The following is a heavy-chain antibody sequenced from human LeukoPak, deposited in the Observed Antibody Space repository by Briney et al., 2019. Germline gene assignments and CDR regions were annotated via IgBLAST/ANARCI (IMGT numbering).Heavy chain of an antibody. CDR1: GLIFSTCG. J-gene: IGHJ6*03. D-gene: IGHD6-13*01. Sequence: GGSLRLPCVASGLIFSTCGMHWVRQAPGKGLEWLTHIRYDESATYYADSVKGRFTISRENSKNTLYLQMNSLRGEDTAIYYCAKQMMERQQYYYMDVGGKGTSVTVSS. CDR3: AKQMMERQQYYYMDV. V-gene: IGHV3-30*02. CDR2: IRYDESAT.